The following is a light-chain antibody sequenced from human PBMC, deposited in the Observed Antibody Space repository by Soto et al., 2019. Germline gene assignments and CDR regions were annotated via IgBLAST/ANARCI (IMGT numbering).Light chain of an antibody. CDR2: STS. CDR3: QQSYTTPT. V-gene: IGKV1-39*01. CDR1: QSISID. Sequence: ILLTQSPSSLPAAVGDRVTITCRESQSISIDLNWYQQRSGKAPRLLIYSTSRLQAGVPPRFSGSWSGSEITLSNNTLQPEDFATYCSQQSYTTPTFGGGTRVE. J-gene: IGKJ4*01.